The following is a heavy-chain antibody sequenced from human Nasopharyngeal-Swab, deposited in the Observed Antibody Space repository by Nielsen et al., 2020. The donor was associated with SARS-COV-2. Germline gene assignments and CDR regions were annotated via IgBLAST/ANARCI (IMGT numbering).Heavy chain of an antibody. V-gene: IGHV3-30*04. D-gene: IGHD5-18*01. J-gene: IGHJ4*02. CDR3: ARDQLGDTDMVTLDY. Sequence: GGSLRLSCAASGFTFSSYAMHWVRQAPGQGLEWVAVISYDGSNKYYADSVKGRFTISRDNSKNTLYLQMNSLRAEDTAVYYCARDQLGDTDMVTLDYWGQGTLVTVSS. CDR1: GFTFSSYA. CDR2: ISYDGSNK.